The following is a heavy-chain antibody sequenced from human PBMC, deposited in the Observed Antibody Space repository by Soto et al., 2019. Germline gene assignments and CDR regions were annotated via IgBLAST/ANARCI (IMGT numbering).Heavy chain of an antibody. CDR1: GGPFSGYY. J-gene: IGHJ3*01. V-gene: IGHV4-34*01. CDR3: ARRPDGFDV. D-gene: IGHD6-6*01. CDR2: INHGGST. Sequence: SETLSLTCAVYGGPFSGYYWSWIRQPPGKGLEWIGQINHGGSTNYNLSLKSRVTISIDTSKNQFSLTLSSVSAADTAVYYCARRPDGFDVWGQGTLVTVSS.